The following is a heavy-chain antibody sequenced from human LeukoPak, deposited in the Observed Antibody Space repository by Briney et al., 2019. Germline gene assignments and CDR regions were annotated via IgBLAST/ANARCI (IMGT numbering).Heavy chain of an antibody. CDR2: IYPGDSDT. D-gene: IGHD6-19*01. J-gene: IGHJ4*02. V-gene: IGHV5-51*01. CDR1: EYSFTNCW. Sequence: GESLKISCKGSEYSFTNCWIGWVRQMPGKGLEWMGIIYPGDSDTRYSPSFQGQVTISADKSISTAYLQWSNLKASDTAMYYCARQSIAVAGTDYFDYWGQGTLVTVSS. CDR3: ARQSIAVAGTDYFDY.